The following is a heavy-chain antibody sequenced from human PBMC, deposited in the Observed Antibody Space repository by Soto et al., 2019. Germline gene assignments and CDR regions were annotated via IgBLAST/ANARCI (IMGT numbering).Heavy chain of an antibody. CDR1: GYTFTGYS. D-gene: IGHD4-17*01. J-gene: IGHJ4*02. V-gene: IGHV1-18*01. Sequence: QVQLVQSGAEVKKPGASVKVSCKASGYTFTGYSVGWGRQAPGPGLEWMGWISAYRGDTYYAQRFQDRLNMTTDGSTSTAYMELTSLRSGDKAVYYCARHSGSYGDYAWSLKYWGQGTLVTVSS. CDR2: ISAYRGDT. CDR3: ARHSGSYGDYAWSLKY.